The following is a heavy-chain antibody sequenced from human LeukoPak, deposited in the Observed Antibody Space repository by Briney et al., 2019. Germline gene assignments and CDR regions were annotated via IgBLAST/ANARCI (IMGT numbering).Heavy chain of an antibody. V-gene: IGHV3-23*01. CDR2: ISGSGGST. CDR3: AKDRGDSSGYYREYYYYMDV. CDR1: GFTFSSYA. Sequence: GGSLRLSCAASGFTFSSYAMSWVRQAPGKGLEWVSAISGSGGSTYYADSMKGRFTISRDNSKNTLYLQMNSLRAEDTAVYYCAKDRGDSSGYYREYYYYMDVWGKGTTVTVSS. D-gene: IGHD3-22*01. J-gene: IGHJ6*03.